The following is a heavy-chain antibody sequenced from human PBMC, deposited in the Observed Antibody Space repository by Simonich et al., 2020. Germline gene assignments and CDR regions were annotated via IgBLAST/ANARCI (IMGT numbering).Heavy chain of an antibody. J-gene: IGHJ3*02. CDR1: GFTFSSYA. D-gene: IGHD3-22*01. CDR2: ISGSGGST. CDR3: AKDLGERITMIVVVIDAFDI. Sequence: GGGLVQPGGSLRLSCAASGFTFSSYAMSWVRQAPGKGLEWVSAISGSGGSTYYADSVKGRFTITRDNSKNTRYLQMNSLRAVDTAVYYCAKDLGERITMIVVVIDAFDIWGQGTIVTVSS. V-gene: IGHV3-23*01.